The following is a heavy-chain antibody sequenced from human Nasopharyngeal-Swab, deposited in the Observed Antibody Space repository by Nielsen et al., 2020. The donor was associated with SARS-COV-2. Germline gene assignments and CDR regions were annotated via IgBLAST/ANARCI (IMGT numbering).Heavy chain of an antibody. CDR3: ARLSSWYLRNYYFDY. CDR2: IYYSGST. J-gene: IGHJ4*02. V-gene: IGHV4-59*01. CDR1: GGFISSYY. D-gene: IGHD6-13*01. Sequence: SETLSLTCTVSGGFISSYYWSWIRRPPGKGLEWIGYIYYSGSTNYNPSLKSRVTISVDTSKNQFSLKLSSVTAADTAVYYCARLSSWYLRNYYFDYWGQGTLVTVSS.